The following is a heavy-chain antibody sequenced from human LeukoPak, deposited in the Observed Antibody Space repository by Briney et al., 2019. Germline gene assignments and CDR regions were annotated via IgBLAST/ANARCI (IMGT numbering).Heavy chain of an antibody. CDR3: ERVALVTITGNWFDP. V-gene: IGHV4-34*01. J-gene: IGHJ5*01. D-gene: IGHD5-12*01. CDR2: INHSGST. CDR1: GGSFSGCY. Sequence: SETLSLTCAVYGGSFSGCYWSWIRKPPGKGLEWIGEINHSGSTNYNPSLKSRVTISVDTSKNQFSLKLSSVTAADTAVYYCERVALVTITGNWFDPWGQGTTVTVSS.